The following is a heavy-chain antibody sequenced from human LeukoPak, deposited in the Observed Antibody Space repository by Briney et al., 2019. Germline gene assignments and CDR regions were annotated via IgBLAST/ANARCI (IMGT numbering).Heavy chain of an antibody. D-gene: IGHD5-24*01. CDR2: IYYSGST. Sequence: SETLSLTCTVSGGSISSYYWSWIRQPPGKGLEWMGYIYYSGSTYYNPSLKSRVTISVDTSKNQFSLKLSSVTAADTAVYYCARIPGYTGYARYYYYYYMDVWGKGTTVTVSS. J-gene: IGHJ6*03. CDR3: ARIPGYTGYARYYYYYYMDV. V-gene: IGHV4-59*08. CDR1: GGSISSYY.